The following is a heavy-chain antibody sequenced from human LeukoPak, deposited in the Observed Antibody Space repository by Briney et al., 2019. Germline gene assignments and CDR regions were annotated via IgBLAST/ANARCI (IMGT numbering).Heavy chain of an antibody. D-gene: IGHD6-19*01. CDR2: ISGSGGST. V-gene: IGHV3-23*01. CDR1: GFTFSSYA. CDR3: PRQSYASGWNPFDY. J-gene: IGHJ4*02. Sequence: GGSLRLSCAASGFTFSSYAMSWVRQAPGKGLEWVSAISGSGGSTYYADSVKGRFTISRDNSKNTLYLQMNSLTAEDTAVYYCPRQSYASGWNPFDYWGQGILVTVSS.